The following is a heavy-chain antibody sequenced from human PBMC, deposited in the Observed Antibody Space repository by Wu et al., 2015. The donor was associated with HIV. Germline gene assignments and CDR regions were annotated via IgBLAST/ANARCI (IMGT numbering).Heavy chain of an antibody. CDR1: GNTLTDVS. D-gene: IGHD1-1*01. CDR3: ANRNRIGNMEAFDI. V-gene: IGHV1-24*01. J-gene: IGHJ3*02. CDR2: HDPEDLGT. Sequence: QVHLVQSGAEVKKPGASVKVSCKVSGNTLTDVSIHWVRQAPGKGLEWMGGHDPEDLGTIYARKFQGRVTMTEDTSTDTAYMELSSLNSEDTAVYFCANRNRIGNMEAFDIWGQGTKVIVSS.